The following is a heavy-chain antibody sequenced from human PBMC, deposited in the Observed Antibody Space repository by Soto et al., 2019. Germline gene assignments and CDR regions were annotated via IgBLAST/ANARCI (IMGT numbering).Heavy chain of an antibody. CDR1: GGTFSSYA. CDR2: IIPIFGTA. V-gene: IGHV1-69*01. J-gene: IGHJ4*02. Sequence: QVQLVQSGAEVQKPGSSVKVSCKASGGTFSSYAISWVRQAPGQGLEWMGGIIPIFGTANYAQKFQGRVTIPADESTSTAYMELSSLRSEDTAVYYCARAALGYCSGGSCYRYFDYWGQGTLVTVSS. CDR3: ARAALGYCSGGSCYRYFDY. D-gene: IGHD2-15*01.